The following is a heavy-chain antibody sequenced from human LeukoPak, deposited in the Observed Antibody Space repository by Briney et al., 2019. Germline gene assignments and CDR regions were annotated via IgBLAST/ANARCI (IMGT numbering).Heavy chain of an antibody. V-gene: IGHV4-4*02. Sequence: PSGTLSLTCAVSGGTISSSNWGSGARRPPGKGLEWIGEIYHSGSTNYNPSLKSRVTISVDKSKNQFSLKLSSVTAADTAVYYCARTPRGYYDTWGQGTLVTVSS. J-gene: IGHJ5*02. CDR3: ARTPRGYYDT. CDR1: GGTISSSNW. D-gene: IGHD3-22*01. CDR2: IYHSGST.